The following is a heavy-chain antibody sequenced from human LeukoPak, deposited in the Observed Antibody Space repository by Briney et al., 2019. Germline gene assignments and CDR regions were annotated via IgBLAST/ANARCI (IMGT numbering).Heavy chain of an antibody. CDR1: GFTFSSYE. J-gene: IGHJ4*02. D-gene: IGHD7-27*01. V-gene: IGHV3-48*03. CDR2: ISSSGSTI. Sequence: PGGSLRLSCAASGFTFSSYEMNWVRQAPGKGLEWVSYISSSGSTIYYADSVKGRFTISRDNAKNSLYLQMNSLRAEDTAVYYCVRTGDGDFDFWGQGTLVTVSS. CDR3: VRTGDGDFDF.